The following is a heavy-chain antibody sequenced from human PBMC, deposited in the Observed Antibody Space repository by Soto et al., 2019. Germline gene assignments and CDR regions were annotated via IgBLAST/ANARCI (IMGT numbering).Heavy chain of an antibody. V-gene: IGHV1-3*01. CDR3: ASGLSMVRGVSLDAFDI. J-gene: IGHJ3*02. D-gene: IGHD3-10*01. Sequence: QVQLVQSGAEVKKPGASVKVSCKASGYTFTSYAMHWVRQAPGQRLEWMGWINAGNGNTKYSQKFQGRVTITRDTAASTAYMERSSLRDEDTAVYYCASGLSMVRGVSLDAFDIWGQGTMVTVSS. CDR1: GYTFTSYA. CDR2: INAGNGNT.